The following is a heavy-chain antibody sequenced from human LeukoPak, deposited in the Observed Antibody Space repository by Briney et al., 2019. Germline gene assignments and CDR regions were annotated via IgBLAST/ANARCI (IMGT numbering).Heavy chain of an antibody. D-gene: IGHD2-21*02. CDR2: ISWNSGSI. CDR3: ARDSSRNCGGDCYSRYLQY. CDR1: GFTFDDYA. J-gene: IGHJ1*01. V-gene: IGHV3-9*01. Sequence: GGFLRLSCAASGFTFDDYAMHWVRQAPGKGLEWVSGISWNSGSIGYADSVKGRFTISRDNSKNTLYLQMNSLRAEDTAVYYCARDSSRNCGGDCYSRYLQYWGQGTLVTVSS.